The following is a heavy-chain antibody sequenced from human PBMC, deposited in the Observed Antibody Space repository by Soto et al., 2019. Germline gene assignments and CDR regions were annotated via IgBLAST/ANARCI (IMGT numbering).Heavy chain of an antibody. CDR1: GFTCSNYA. Sequence: GGSLRLSCAASGFTCSNYAMSWVRQAPGKGLEWVSRVSLSGGTTYYADSVKGRFTISRDNSKNTLDLQMNSLRAEDTAVYYCARDYSGSVSNYFDSWGQGTLVTVSS. CDR2: VSLSGGTT. V-gene: IGHV3-23*01. CDR3: ARDYSGSVSNYFDS. D-gene: IGHD3-10*01. J-gene: IGHJ4*02.